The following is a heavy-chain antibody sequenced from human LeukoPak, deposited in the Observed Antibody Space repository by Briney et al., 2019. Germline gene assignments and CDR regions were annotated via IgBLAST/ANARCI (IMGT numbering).Heavy chain of an antibody. V-gene: IGHV3-23*01. CDR1: GFTFSSYA. J-gene: IGHJ4*02. D-gene: IGHD1-26*01. CDR2: ISGSGGST. Sequence: PGGSLRLSCAASGFTFSSYAMSWVRQAPGMELEWVSAISGSGGSTYYADSVKGRFTISRDNSKNTLYLQMNSLRAEDTAVYYCAKVRAGAIDYWGQGTLVTVSS. CDR3: AKVRAGAIDY.